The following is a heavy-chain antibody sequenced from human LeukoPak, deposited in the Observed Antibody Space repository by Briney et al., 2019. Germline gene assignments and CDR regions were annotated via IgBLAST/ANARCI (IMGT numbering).Heavy chain of an antibody. CDR3: ARGGVYGYK. J-gene: IGHJ4*02. D-gene: IGHD5-24*01. Sequence: GGSLRLSCAASGFTFSSYWMHWVRQAPGKGLVWVSHINSDGSSTNYADSVKGRFTISRDNAKNTLYLQVDSLRAEDTAVYYCARGGVYGYKWGQGTLVTVSS. CDR1: GFTFSSYW. CDR2: INSDGSST. V-gene: IGHV3-74*01.